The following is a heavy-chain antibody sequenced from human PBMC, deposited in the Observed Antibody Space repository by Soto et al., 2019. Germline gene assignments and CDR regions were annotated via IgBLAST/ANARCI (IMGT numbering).Heavy chain of an antibody. J-gene: IGHJ4*02. CDR2: IYNDGTYS. CDR1: GFIFKMYW. D-gene: IGHD3-10*01. V-gene: IGHV3-74*01. Sequence: GGSLRLSCAASGFIFKMYWMHWVRQSPGKGLVWISRIYNDGTYSDYADSVRGRFTISRDNVNDTLYLQMNNLRAEDSGLYYCTRGPRPISTGTGAYWGQGAQVTVSS. CDR3: TRGPRPISTGTGAY.